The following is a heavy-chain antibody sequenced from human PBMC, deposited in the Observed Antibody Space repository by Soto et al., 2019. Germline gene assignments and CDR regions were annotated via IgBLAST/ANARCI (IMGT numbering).Heavy chain of an antibody. CDR1: GFTVSSNY. CDR3: AREFVGSGIPNWFDP. Sequence: EVQLVESGGGLVQPGGSLRLSCAVSGFTVSSNYMSWVRQAPGKGLEWVSVIYSGGSTYYADSVKGRFTISRDNSKNTLYLQMNRMRAEDTAVYYCAREFVGSGIPNWFDPWGQGTLVTVSS. V-gene: IGHV3-66*01. D-gene: IGHD3-10*01. CDR2: IYSGGST. J-gene: IGHJ5*02.